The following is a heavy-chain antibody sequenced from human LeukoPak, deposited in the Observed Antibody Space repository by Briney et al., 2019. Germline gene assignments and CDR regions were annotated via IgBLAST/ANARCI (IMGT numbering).Heavy chain of an antibody. CDR3: ARGGNGWSLNYYFDY. D-gene: IGHD6-19*01. J-gene: IGHJ4*02. CDR1: GFTFSSYH. Sequence: QTGGSLRLFCAASGFTFSSYHIHWVRQAPGKGLEWVAVISYDGNNKYYADSVKGRFTISRDNSQNTLYLQMNNLRIEDTALYYCARGGNGWSLNYYFDYWGQGTLLTVYS. V-gene: IGHV3-30-3*01. CDR2: ISYDGNNK.